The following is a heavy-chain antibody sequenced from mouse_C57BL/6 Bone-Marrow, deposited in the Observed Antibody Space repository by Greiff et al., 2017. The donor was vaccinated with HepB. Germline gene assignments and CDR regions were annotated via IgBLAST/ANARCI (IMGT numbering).Heavy chain of an antibody. J-gene: IGHJ2*01. CDR1: GYTFTDYY. CDR3: ARSRYYGSSGDY. D-gene: IGHD1-1*01. CDR2: INPYNGGT. V-gene: IGHV1-19*01. Sequence: EVQLQQSGPVLVKPGASVKMSCKASGYTFTDYYMNWVKQSHGKSLEWIGVINPYNGGTSYNQKFKGKATLTVDKSSSTAYMELNSLTSEDSAVYYCARSRYYGSSGDYWGQGTTLTVSS.